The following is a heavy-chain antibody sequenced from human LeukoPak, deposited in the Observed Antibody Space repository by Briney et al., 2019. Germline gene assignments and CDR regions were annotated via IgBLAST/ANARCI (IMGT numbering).Heavy chain of an antibody. CDR1: GGSISNYY. D-gene: IGHD2-2*02. V-gene: IGHV4-4*07. CDR3: ARDEVGVVPAAIPGRRYYYYMDV. J-gene: IGHJ6*03. CDR2: IYTSGST. Sequence: PSETLSLTCTVSGGSISNYYWSWIRQPAGKGLEWIGRIYTSGSTNYNPSLKSRVTISVDTSKNQFSLKLSSVTAADTAVYYCARDEVGVVPAAIPGRRYYYYMDVWGKGTTVTVSS.